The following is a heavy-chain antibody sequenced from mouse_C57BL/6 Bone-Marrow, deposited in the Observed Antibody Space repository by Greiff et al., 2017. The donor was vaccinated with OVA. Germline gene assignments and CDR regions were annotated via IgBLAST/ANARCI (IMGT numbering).Heavy chain of an antibody. J-gene: IGHJ3*01. V-gene: IGHV5-6*01. CDR1: GFTFSSYG. CDR2: ISRGGSYT. Sequence: EVKLLESGGDLVKPGGSLKLSCAASGFTFSSYGMSWVRQTPDKRLEWVATISRGGSYTYYPESVKGRFTISRDTAQNTMYLQMSSLKSEDRAMCYCARQWGYGAYWGQGTLVTVSA. D-gene: IGHD2-2*01. CDR3: ARQWGYGAY.